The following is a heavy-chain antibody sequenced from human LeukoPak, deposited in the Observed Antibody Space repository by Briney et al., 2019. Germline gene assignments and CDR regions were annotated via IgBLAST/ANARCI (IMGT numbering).Heavy chain of an antibody. CDR1: GYTFTGYY. CDR3: AREGDDGSSGTFDY. J-gene: IGHJ4*02. V-gene: IGHV1-46*01. D-gene: IGHD1/OR15-1a*01. CDR2: INPSGGST. Sequence: GASVKVSCKASGYTFTGYYMHWVRQAPGQGLEWMGVINPSGGSTRYAQKFQGRVTMTRDTSTSTVFLELSSLRSDVTAVYYCAREGDDGSSGTFDYWGQGTLVTVSS.